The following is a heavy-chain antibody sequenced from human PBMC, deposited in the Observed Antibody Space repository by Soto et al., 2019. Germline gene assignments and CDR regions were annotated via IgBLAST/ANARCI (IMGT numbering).Heavy chain of an antibody. D-gene: IGHD1-1*01. V-gene: IGHV1-69*13. Sequence: SVKVSCKASGGTFSSYAISWVRQAPGQGLEWMGGIIPIFGTANYAQKFQGRVTITADESTSTAYMELSSLRSEDTAVYYCAREVRTGTTPVAFDYWGQGTLVTVSS. CDR3: AREVRTGTTPVAFDY. CDR2: IIPIFGTA. J-gene: IGHJ4*02. CDR1: GGTFSSYA.